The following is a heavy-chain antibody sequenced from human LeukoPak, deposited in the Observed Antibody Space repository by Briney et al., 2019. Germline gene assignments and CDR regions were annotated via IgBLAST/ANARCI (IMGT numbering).Heavy chain of an antibody. CDR1: GFTFSNYA. J-gene: IGHJ4*02. V-gene: IGHV3-30*04. CDR3: ARGLYNWNDGYYFDY. D-gene: IGHD1-1*01. CDR2: ISYDGSNK. Sequence: AGSLRLSCAASGFTFSNYAMHWVRQAPGKGLEWVAVISYDGSNKYYADSVEGRFTISRDNSKNTLYLQMNRLRAEDTAVYYCARGLYNWNDGYYFDYWGQGTLVTVSS.